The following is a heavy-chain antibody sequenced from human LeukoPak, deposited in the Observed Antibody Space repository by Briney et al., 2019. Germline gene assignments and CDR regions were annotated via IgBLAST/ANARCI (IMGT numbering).Heavy chain of an antibody. D-gene: IGHD3-22*01. J-gene: IGHJ1*01. CDR3: ARGRSPYDSSGYYYPEYFQH. CDR1: GGSFSGYY. Sequence: PSETLSLTCAVYGGSFSGYYWSWIRQPPGKGLEWIGEINHSGSTNYNPSLKSRVTISVDTSKNQFSLKLSSVTAADTAVYYCARGRSPYDSSGYYYPEYFQHRGQGTLVTVSS. CDR2: INHSGST. V-gene: IGHV4-34*01.